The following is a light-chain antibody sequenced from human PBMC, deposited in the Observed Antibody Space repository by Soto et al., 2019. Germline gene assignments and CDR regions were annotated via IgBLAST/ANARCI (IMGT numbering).Light chain of an antibody. Sequence: QSALTQPASVSGSPGQSITISCTGTSSDIGAYDYVSWYQQHPGKAPKLMIYEVFRRPSGISDRFSGSKSGNTASLTLSGLQAEDEADYYCCSYTPTSTFVFGGGTKLTVL. V-gene: IGLV2-14*03. CDR3: CSYTPTSTFV. CDR2: EVF. J-gene: IGLJ2*01. CDR1: SSDIGAYDY.